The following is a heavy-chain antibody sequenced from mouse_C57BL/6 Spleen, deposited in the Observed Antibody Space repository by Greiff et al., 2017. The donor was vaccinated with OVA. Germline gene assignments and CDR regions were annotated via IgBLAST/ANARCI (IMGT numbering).Heavy chain of an antibody. J-gene: IGHJ4*01. V-gene: IGHV1-64*01. D-gene: IGHD2-12*01. Sequence: VQLQQPGAELVKPGASVKLSCKASGYTFTSYWMHWVKQRPGQGLEWIGMIHPDGGGTNYNEKFKSKATLTVDKSSSTASLHLRSLTSEDSAVYYCATYDYSGYSYAMDYWGQGTSVTVSS. CDR3: ATYDYSGYSYAMDY. CDR1: GYTFTSYW. CDR2: IHPDGGGT.